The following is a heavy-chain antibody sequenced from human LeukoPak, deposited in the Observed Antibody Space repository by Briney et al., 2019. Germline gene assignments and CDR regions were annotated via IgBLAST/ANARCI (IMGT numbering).Heavy chain of an antibody. CDR1: GESFSDYY. D-gene: IGHD4-11*01. CDR2: INHSGST. V-gene: IGHV4-34*01. J-gene: IGHJ4*02. Sequence: SETLSLTCAVYGESFSDYYWSWIRQPPGKGLEWIGEINHSGSTNYSPSLKSRVTISVNTSKNQFSLKLTSVTAADTAVYYCARAGGSVNDYNVIDNWGQGTLVTVSS. CDR3: ARAGGSVNDYNVIDN.